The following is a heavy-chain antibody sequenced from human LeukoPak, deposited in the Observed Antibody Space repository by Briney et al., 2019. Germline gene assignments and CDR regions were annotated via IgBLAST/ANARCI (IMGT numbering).Heavy chain of an antibody. CDR3: AKTDFSTGPYDY. Sequence: GGSLRLSCAASGFPFNNFAMNWARPAPGKGLEGVSAISGRGDTIFYADSVKGRFTISRDNSRNTLFLQMNSLRAEDSATYYCAKTDFSTGPYDYWGQGTLVTVSS. CDR1: GFPFNNFA. CDR2: ISGRGDTI. V-gene: IGHV3-23*01. J-gene: IGHJ4*02. D-gene: IGHD4-11*01.